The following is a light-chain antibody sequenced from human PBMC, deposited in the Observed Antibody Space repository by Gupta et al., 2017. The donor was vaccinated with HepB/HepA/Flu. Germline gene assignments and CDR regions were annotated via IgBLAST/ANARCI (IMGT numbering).Light chain of an antibody. CDR3: HQYGDSVRT. CDR1: QNINSNS. Sequence: IVLTQSPGTLSLSPGERATLSCRASQNINSNSLAWYQQKFGQAPRLLIYAISTRATGIPDRFSGSGSGTDFTLSVSRLEPEDFAVYYCHQYGDSVRTFGQGTKVEAK. CDR2: AIS. V-gene: IGKV3-20*01. J-gene: IGKJ1*01.